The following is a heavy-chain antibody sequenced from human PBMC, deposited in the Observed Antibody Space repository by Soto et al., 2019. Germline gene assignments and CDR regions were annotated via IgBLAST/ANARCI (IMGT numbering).Heavy chain of an antibody. J-gene: IGHJ4*02. D-gene: IGHD3-9*01. Sequence: LSLTCSVSGDSINSDNYYWGWIRQPPGKGLEWIGSIYYRGKTYYNPSLKTRVTKSLDKSKSQFSLKLNSVTAADSAVYFCARLEGLATISYYFDYWGQGTLVTVSS. V-gene: IGHV4-39*01. CDR2: IYYRGKT. CDR1: GDSINSDNYY. CDR3: ARLEGLATISYYFDY.